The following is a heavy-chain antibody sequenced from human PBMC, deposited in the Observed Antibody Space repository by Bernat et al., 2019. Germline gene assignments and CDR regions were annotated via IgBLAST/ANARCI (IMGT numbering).Heavy chain of an antibody. CDR1: GFTFSSYW. Sequence: EVQLVESGGGLVQPGGSLRLSCAASGFTFSSYWKHWVRQAPGKGLVWVSRINSDGSSTSYADSVKGRFTISRDNAKNTLYLQMNSLRAEDTAVYYDARDGYSYGYFWFDPWGQGTLVTVSS. CDR3: ARDGYSYGYFWFDP. V-gene: IGHV3-74*01. CDR2: INSDGSST. J-gene: IGHJ5*02. D-gene: IGHD5-18*01.